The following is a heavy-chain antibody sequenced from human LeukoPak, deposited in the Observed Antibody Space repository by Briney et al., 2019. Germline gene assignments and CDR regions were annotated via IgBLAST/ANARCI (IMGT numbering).Heavy chain of an antibody. Sequence: PGGSLRLSCAASGFTFSSYGMHWVRQAPGKGLEWVAVIWYDGSNKYYADSVKGRFTISRDNSKNTLYLQMNSLRAEDTAVYYCGRAPTSYYYFDYWGQGTLVTVSS. CDR1: GFTFSSYG. CDR2: IWYDGSNK. CDR3: GRAPTSYYYFDY. D-gene: IGHD1-26*01. V-gene: IGHV3-33*01. J-gene: IGHJ4*02.